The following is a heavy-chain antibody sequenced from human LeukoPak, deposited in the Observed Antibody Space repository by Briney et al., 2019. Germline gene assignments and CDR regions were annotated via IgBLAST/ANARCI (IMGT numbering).Heavy chain of an antibody. CDR1: GFTFSSYP. V-gene: IGHV3-23*01. CDR3: AKDRPLNWGYYFDY. J-gene: IGHJ4*02. D-gene: IGHD7-27*01. Sequence: GGSLRLSCAASGFTFSSYPMSWVRQAPGRGLEWVSAISASGGSTYYVDSVKGRFTISRDTSKNTLYLQMSSLRAEDTAIYYCAKDRPLNWGYYFDYWGQGTLVTVSS. CDR2: ISASGGST.